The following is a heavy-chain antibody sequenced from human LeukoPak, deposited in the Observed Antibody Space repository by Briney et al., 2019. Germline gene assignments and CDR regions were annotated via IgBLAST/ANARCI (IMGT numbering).Heavy chain of an antibody. CDR2: IRAGGGTT. D-gene: IGHD5-18*01. Sequence: PGGSLRLSCAASGFTFSTYTMTWVRQAPGKGLEWVSGIRAGGGTTYYADSVKGRFTISRDNSENTLYLQMSSLRAEDTAVYYCAKGYMSSWGQGTLVTVSS. J-gene: IGHJ5*02. CDR3: AKGYMSS. CDR1: GFTFSTYT. V-gene: IGHV3-23*01.